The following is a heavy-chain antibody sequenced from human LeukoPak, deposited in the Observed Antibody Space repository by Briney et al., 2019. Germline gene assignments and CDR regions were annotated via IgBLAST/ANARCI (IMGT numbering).Heavy chain of an antibody. Sequence: NTGGSLRLSCAASGFTFTNAWMSWVRQAPGKGLEWVGRIKSKTDGGTTDYAAPVRGRFTFSRGDSENTLYLQMDRLKTEDTAVYYCTTEYASSWFSSGYWGQGTLVTVSS. V-gene: IGHV3-15*01. CDR3: TTEYASSWFSSGY. CDR1: GFTFTNAW. D-gene: IGHD6-13*01. J-gene: IGHJ4*02. CDR2: IKSKTDGGTT.